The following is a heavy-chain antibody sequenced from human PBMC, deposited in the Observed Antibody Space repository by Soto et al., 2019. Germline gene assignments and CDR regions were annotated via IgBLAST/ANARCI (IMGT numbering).Heavy chain of an antibody. CDR3: ARGWGSGVFDY. Sequence: QLQLQQWGAGLLKPSETLSLTCAVYGGSFSGYYLNWIRQPPGKGLEWIGEINHSGSTNYNPSLKSRVTISVDTSKHQFSLKLSSVTAADTAVYYCARGWGSGVFDYWGQGTLVTVSS. CDR1: GGSFSGYY. V-gene: IGHV4-34*01. D-gene: IGHD6-19*01. CDR2: INHSGST. J-gene: IGHJ4*02.